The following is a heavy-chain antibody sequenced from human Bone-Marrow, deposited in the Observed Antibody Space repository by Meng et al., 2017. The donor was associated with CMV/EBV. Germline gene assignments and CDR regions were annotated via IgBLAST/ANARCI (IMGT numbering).Heavy chain of an antibody. V-gene: IGHV1-69*06. CDR2: IIPIFGTA. CDR3: ASSSGYHWFDP. J-gene: IGHJ5*02. CDR1: GGTCSSYA. Sequence: SGKASGGTCSSYAISWVRQAPGQGLEWMGGIIPIFGTANYAQKFQGRVTITADKSTSTAYMELSSLRSEDTAVYYCASSSGYHWFDPWGQGTLVTVSS. D-gene: IGHD3-22*01.